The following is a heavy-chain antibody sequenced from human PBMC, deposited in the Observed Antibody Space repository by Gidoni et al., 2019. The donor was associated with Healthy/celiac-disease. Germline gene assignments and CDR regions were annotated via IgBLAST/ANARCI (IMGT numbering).Heavy chain of an antibody. J-gene: IGHJ3*02. V-gene: IGHV3-33*01. CDR2: IWYDGSNK. CDR3: ARDRANCGGDCYPYDAFDI. D-gene: IGHD2-21*02. CDR1: GFTFSSYG. Sequence: QVQLVESGGGVVQPGRSLRLSCAASGFTFSSYGMHWVRQAPGKGLEWVAVIWYDGSNKYYADSVKGRFTISRDNSKNTLYLQMNSLRAEDTAVYYCARDRANCGGDCYPYDAFDIWGQGTMVTVSS.